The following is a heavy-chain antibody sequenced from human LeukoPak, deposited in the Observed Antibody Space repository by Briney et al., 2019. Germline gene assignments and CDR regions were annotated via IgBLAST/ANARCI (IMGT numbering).Heavy chain of an antibody. J-gene: IGHJ6*03. CDR3: ARGVSRGYSYGRYYMDV. CDR1: GGSISSGSYY. V-gene: IGHV4-61*02. CDR2: MYTSGST. Sequence: SETLSLTCTVSGGSISSGSYYWSWIRQPAGKGLEWIGRMYTSGSTNYNPSLKSRVTISVDKSKNQISLKLSSVTAADTAVYYCARGVSRGYSYGRYYMDVWGKGTTVTVSS. D-gene: IGHD5-18*01.